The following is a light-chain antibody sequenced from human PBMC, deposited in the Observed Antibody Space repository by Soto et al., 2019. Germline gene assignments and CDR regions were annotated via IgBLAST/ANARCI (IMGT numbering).Light chain of an antibody. CDR3: SSYASSSTS. V-gene: IGLV2-14*03. Sequence: QLVLTQPASVSGSPGQSITISCTGTSSDVGGYNYVSWYQQHPGKAPKLMIYEVSNRPSGVSNRFSGSKSGNTASLTISGLQAEDEADYYCSSYASSSTSFGTGTKLTVL. J-gene: IGLJ1*01. CDR1: SSDVGGYNY. CDR2: EVS.